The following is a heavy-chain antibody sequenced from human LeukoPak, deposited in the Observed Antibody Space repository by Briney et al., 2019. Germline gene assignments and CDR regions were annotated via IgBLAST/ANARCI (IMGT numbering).Heavy chain of an antibody. Sequence: PSETLSLTCTVSGGSISSYYWSWIRQPPGKGLEWIGYIYYSGSTNYNPSLKSRVTISVDTSKNQFSLKLNSVTAADTAVYYCARGYYYGTKDAFDIWGQGTMVAVSS. D-gene: IGHD3-10*01. V-gene: IGHV4-59*08. CDR2: IYYSGST. CDR3: ARGYYYGTKDAFDI. CDR1: GGSISSYY. J-gene: IGHJ3*02.